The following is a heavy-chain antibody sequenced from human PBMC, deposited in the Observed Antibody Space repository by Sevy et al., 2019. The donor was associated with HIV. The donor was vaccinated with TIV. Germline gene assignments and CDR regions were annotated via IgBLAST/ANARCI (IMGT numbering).Heavy chain of an antibody. CDR1: GFTFSSYT. V-gene: IGHV3-21*01. D-gene: IGHD3-10*01. CDR3: AILWFGEFDTFDI. CDR2: ISSSTSYI. Sequence: GGSLRLSCAASGFTFSSYTINWVRQAPGKGLEWVSPISSSTSYIYYADSLKGRFTISRDNAKNSLFLQMNSLRAEDTAVYYCAILWFGEFDTFDIWGQGTMVTVSS. J-gene: IGHJ3*02.